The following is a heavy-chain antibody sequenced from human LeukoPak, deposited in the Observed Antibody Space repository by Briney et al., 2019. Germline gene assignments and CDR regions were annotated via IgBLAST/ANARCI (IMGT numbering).Heavy chain of an antibody. CDR2: IYPGDSDT. CDR1: GYRFTSYW. V-gene: IGHV5-51*01. Sequence: GESLKISCKGSGYRFTSYWIGWVRQMPGKGLGWMGLIYPGDSDTRYSPSCQGQVPLSADKSITTAYPQWSTLKASDTAMNYCARPVCSGVSCYHSYSYYYIEICGKGDPVTVSS. D-gene: IGHD2-15*01. CDR3: ARPVCSGVSCYHSYSYYYIEI. J-gene: IGHJ6*03.